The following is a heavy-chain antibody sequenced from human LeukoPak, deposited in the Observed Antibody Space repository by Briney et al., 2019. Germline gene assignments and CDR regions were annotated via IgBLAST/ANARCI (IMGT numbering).Heavy chain of an antibody. D-gene: IGHD3-22*01. J-gene: IGHJ4*02. CDR3: ARVGYYYDSSGFDY. CDR1: GFTFSSYA. Sequence: PGRSLRLSCAASGFTFSSYAMHWVRQAPGKGLEWVAVISYDGSNKYYADSVKGRLTISRDNSKNTLYLQMNSLRAEDTAVYYCARVGYYYDSSGFDYWGQGTLVTVSS. V-gene: IGHV3-30-3*01. CDR2: ISYDGSNK.